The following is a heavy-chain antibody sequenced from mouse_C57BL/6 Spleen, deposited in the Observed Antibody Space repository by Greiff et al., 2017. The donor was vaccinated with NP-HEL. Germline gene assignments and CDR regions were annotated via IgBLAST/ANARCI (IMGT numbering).Heavy chain of an antibody. Sequence: QVQLKESGPELVKPGASVKISCKASGYAFSSSWMNWVKQRPGKGLEWIGRIYPGDGDTNYNGKFKGKATLTADKSSSTAYMQLSSLTSEDSAVYFCASPSYGNLYYYAMDYWGQGTSVTVSS. CDR1: GYAFSSSW. CDR2: IYPGDGDT. D-gene: IGHD2-10*01. J-gene: IGHJ4*01. CDR3: ASPSYGNLYYYAMDY. V-gene: IGHV1-82*01.